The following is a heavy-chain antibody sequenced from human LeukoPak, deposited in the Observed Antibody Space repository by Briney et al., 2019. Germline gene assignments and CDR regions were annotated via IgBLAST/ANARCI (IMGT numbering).Heavy chain of an antibody. CDR2: IYSGGST. Sequence: GGSLRLSCAASGFTVSSNYMSWVRQAPGKGLEWVSVIYSGGSTYYADSVKGRFTISRHNSKNTLYLQMNSLRAEDTAVYYCAREKKRLGYCTNGVCYTNWFDPWGQGTLVTVSS. CDR1: GFTVSSNY. CDR3: AREKKRLGYCTNGVCYTNWFDP. J-gene: IGHJ5*02. V-gene: IGHV3-53*04. D-gene: IGHD2-8*01.